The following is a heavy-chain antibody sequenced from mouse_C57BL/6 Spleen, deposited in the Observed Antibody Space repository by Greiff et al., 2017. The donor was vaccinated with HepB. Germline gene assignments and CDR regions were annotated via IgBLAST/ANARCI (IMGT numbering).Heavy chain of an antibody. V-gene: IGHV1-76*01. D-gene: IGHD1-1*01. CDR1: GYTFTDYY. Sequence: VQLQQSGAELVRPGASVKLSCKASGYTFTDYYINWVKQRPGQGLEWIARIYPGSGNTYYNEKFKGKATLTAEKSYSTSYMQLSSLTSEDSAVYFCARYGSSPPYDAMDYWGQGTSVTVAS. J-gene: IGHJ4*01. CDR3: ARYGSSPPYDAMDY. CDR2: IYPGSGNT.